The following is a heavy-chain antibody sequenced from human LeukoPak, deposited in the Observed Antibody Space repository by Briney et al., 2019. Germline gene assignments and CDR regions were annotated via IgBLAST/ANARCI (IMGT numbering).Heavy chain of an antibody. Sequence: PSETLSLTCTVSGGSISNYFWSWIRQPPGKGLEWIGYIYYSGSTNYNPSLKSRVTISVDTSKNQFSLKLSSVTAADTAVYYCARHYGSGRPTDYWGQGTLVTVSS. CDR2: IYYSGST. CDR3: ARHYGSGRPTDY. J-gene: IGHJ4*02. V-gene: IGHV4-59*01. CDR1: GGSISNYF. D-gene: IGHD3-10*01.